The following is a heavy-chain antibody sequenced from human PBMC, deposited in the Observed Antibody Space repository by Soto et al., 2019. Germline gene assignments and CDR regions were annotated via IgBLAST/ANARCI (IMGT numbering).Heavy chain of an antibody. Sequence: QVQLVQSGAEVKKPGASVKVSCKASGYTFSNYYMHWVRQAPGQGLEWMGVINPSGSSTSYAQKLQGRVTMTRDTSTSTAYMEMSSLRSEDTAVYYCARVGSFLVAAGTYYFDYWGQGTLVTVSS. CDR2: INPSGSST. D-gene: IGHD5-12*01. CDR3: ARVGSFLVAAGTYYFDY. CDR1: GYTFSNYY. J-gene: IGHJ4*02. V-gene: IGHV1-46*04.